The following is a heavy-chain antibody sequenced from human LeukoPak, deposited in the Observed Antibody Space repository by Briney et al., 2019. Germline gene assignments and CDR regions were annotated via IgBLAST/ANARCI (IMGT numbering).Heavy chain of an antibody. V-gene: IGHV4-59*01. CDR3: ARVEAYSSSWYDGGYYFDY. J-gene: IGHJ4*02. CDR1: GGSISSYY. Sequence: KPSETLSLTCTVSGGSISSYYWSWIRQPPGKGLEWIGYIYYSGSTNYNPSLKSRVTISVGTSKNQFSLKLSSVTAADTAVYYCARVEAYSSSWYDGGYYFDYWGQGTLVTVSS. CDR2: IYYSGST. D-gene: IGHD6-13*01.